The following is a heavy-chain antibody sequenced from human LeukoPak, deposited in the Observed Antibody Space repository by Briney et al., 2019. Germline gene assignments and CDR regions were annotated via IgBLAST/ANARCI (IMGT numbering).Heavy chain of an antibody. Sequence: ASVKVSCKASGGTFSSYAISWVRQAPGQGLEWMGRIIPILGIANYAQKFQGRVTITADKSTSTAYMELSSLRSEDTAVYYCARLTYYYGSGSADTFDYWGQGTLVTVSS. CDR1: GGTFSSYA. J-gene: IGHJ4*02. V-gene: IGHV1-69*04. CDR2: IIPILGIA. CDR3: ARLTYYYGSGSADTFDY. D-gene: IGHD3-10*01.